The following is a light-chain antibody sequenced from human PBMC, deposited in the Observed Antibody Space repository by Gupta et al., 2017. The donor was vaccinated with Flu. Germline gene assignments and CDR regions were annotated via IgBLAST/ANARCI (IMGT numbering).Light chain of an antibody. V-gene: IGKV3-11*01. Sequence: PATLSLSPGDRASLSCRASQSVTNNLVWYQQKPGQAPRLLIYDASNRATGIPARFSGSGSVTDFTLTISSLEPEDFAVYYCQQRSNWPVTFGQGTRLEIK. J-gene: IGKJ5*01. CDR2: DAS. CDR1: QSVTNN. CDR3: QQRSNWPVT.